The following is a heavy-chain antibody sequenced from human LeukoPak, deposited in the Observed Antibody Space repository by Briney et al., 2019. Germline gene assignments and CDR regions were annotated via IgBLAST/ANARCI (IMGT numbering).Heavy chain of an antibody. CDR1: GFTFSSYA. V-gene: IGHV3-23*01. CDR3: AKDRPRTPTHLFDY. CDR2: ISGSGGST. D-gene: IGHD1-14*01. J-gene: IGHJ4*02. Sequence: PGGSLRLSCAASGFTFSSYAMSWVRQAPGKGLEWVSAISGSGGSTYCADSVKGRFTISRDNSKNTLYLQMNSLRAEDTVVYYCAKDRPRTPTHLFDYWGQGTLVTVSS.